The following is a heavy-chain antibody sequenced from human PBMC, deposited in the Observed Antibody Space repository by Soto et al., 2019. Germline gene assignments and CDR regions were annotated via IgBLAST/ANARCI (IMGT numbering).Heavy chain of an antibody. D-gene: IGHD2-15*01. V-gene: IGHV1-3*01. CDR2: INAGNGNT. CDR1: GYTFTSYA. CDR3: ARVHFKAAPPSS. Sequence: QVQLVQSGAEVKKPGASVKVSCKASGYTFTSYAMHWVRQAPGQRLEWKGWINAGNGNTKYSQKFQGRVTITREPSASPAYMELSSLTSEDTAVYYCARVHFKAAPPSSWGQGTLVTVSS. J-gene: IGHJ5*02.